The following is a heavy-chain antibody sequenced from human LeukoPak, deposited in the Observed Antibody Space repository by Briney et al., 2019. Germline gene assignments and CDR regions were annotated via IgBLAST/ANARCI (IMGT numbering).Heavy chain of an antibody. CDR3: ARVGRSSETVDY. V-gene: IGHV4-38-2*02. J-gene: IGHJ4*02. Sequence: PSETLSLTCTVSGYSISSAYYWGWIRQPPGKGLEWIGSFYHSGGTYYNPSLKSRLTISLDTSKNQFSLRLRSVTAADTAVYYCARVGRSSETVDYWGQGTLVTVSS. D-gene: IGHD4-17*01. CDR2: FYHSGGT. CDR1: GYSISSAYY.